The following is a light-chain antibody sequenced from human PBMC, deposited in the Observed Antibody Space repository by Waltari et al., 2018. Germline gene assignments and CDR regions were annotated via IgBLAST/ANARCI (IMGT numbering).Light chain of an antibody. Sequence: IVMTQSPDSLAVSLGERVTITCKASQSLLYSSINKNYLAWYQQKPGQAPKLLFYWASTRESGVPNRFSGSGSGTDFSLTISGLQVEDVAVYYCQQYYSTPYSFGRGTKLDFK. J-gene: IGKJ2*03. CDR1: QSLLYSSINKNY. CDR2: WAS. V-gene: IGKV4-1*01. CDR3: QQYYSTPYS.